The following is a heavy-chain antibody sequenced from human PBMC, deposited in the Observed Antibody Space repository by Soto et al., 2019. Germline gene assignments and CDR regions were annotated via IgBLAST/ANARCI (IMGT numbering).Heavy chain of an antibody. CDR3: AAVALRVQKYSSSYYYYYGMDV. V-gene: IGHV1-69*02. CDR1: GGTFSSYT. CDR2: IVPILGKT. D-gene: IGHD6-6*01. J-gene: IGHJ6*02. Sequence: ASVKVSCKASGGTFSSYTISWVRQAPGQGLEWIGRIVPILGKTNYAQKFQERVTITTDKSTSTAYKELSSLRSEDTAVYYCAAVALRVQKYSSSYYYYYGMDVWGQGTTVTVSS.